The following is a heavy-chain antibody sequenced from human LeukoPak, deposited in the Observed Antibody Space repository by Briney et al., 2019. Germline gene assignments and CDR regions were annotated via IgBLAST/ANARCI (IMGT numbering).Heavy chain of an antibody. CDR1: GFTFSSYA. V-gene: IGHV3-23*01. J-gene: IGHJ3*02. Sequence: GGSLRLSCAASGFTFSSYAMSWVRQAPGKGLEWVSAISGSGGSTYYADSVKGRFTISRDNSKNTLYLQMNSLRAEDTAVYYCARETIAAAGTGGNAFDIWGQGTMVTVSS. D-gene: IGHD6-13*01. CDR2: ISGSGGST. CDR3: ARETIAAAGTGGNAFDI.